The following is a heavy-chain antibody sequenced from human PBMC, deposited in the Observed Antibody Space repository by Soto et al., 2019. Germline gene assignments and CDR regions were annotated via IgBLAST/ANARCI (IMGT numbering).Heavy chain of an antibody. Sequence: PSETLSLTCTVSGASISSNNWWTWVRQSPGKGLEWIGKISQSGRANYNPSLRGRGRMSIDKSKNLLSLKVNYVNAADTVVYYCARIQDGDAFDMWGQGTMVTVSS. V-gene: IGHV4-4*02. CDR3: ARIQDGDAFDM. J-gene: IGHJ3*02. CDR1: GASISSNNW. CDR2: ISQSGRA.